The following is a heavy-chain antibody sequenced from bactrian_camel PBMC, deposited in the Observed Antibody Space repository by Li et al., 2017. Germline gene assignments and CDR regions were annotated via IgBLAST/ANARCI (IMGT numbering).Heavy chain of an antibody. CDR2: ISDYGSVT. CDR3: AAGGGALLCER. Sequence: VQLVESGGGLVQPGGSLRLSCTASGDTFSNYDMSWVRQAPGKGLEWVSLISDYGSVTYYANSVKGRFTVSRDNAQNTLHLQLNSLKIDDTAIYYCAAGGGALLCERLGPGDPGHRL. J-gene: IGHJ4*01. V-gene: IGHV3S40*01. CDR1: GDTFSNYD. D-gene: IGHD3*01.